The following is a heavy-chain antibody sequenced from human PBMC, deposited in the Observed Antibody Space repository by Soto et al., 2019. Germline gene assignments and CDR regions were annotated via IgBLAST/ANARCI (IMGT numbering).Heavy chain of an antibody. CDR1: GFTFSSYA. D-gene: IGHD3-22*01. V-gene: IGHV3-23*01. CDR3: AKDIGSGYYYGGRFDY. Sequence: GGSLRLSCASSGFTFSSYAMSWVRQAPGKGLEWVSAISGSGGSTYYADSVKGRFTISRDNSKNTLYLQMNSLRAEDTAVYYCAKDIGSGYYYGGRFDYWGQGTLVTVSS. CDR2: ISGSGGST. J-gene: IGHJ4*02.